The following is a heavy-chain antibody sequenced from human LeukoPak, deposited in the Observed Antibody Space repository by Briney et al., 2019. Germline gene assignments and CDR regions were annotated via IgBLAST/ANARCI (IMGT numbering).Heavy chain of an antibody. J-gene: IGHJ6*02. V-gene: IGHV3-7*03. CDR1: GFTFSNYW. CDR3: ARRNAMDV. Sequence: GGSLRLSCAASGFTFSNYWMTWVRQAPGKGLEWVANINRDGSERYYVDSVKGRFTISRDDARSSLYLQMNSLRAEDTAVYYCARRNAMDVWGQGTTVIVFS. CDR2: INRDGSER.